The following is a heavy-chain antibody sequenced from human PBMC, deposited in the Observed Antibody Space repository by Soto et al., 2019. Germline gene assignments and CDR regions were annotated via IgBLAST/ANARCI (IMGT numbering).Heavy chain of an antibody. CDR2: IIPIFGTA. CDR1: GGTFSSCA. CDR3: ARDDDSSGYYHGSYFDY. V-gene: IGHV1-69*13. D-gene: IGHD3-22*01. Sequence: SVKVSCKASGGTFSSCAISWVRQAPGQGLEWMGGIIPIFGTANYAQKFQGRVTITADESTSTAYMELSSLRSEDTAVYYCARDDDSSGYYHGSYFDYWGQGTLVTVSS. J-gene: IGHJ4*02.